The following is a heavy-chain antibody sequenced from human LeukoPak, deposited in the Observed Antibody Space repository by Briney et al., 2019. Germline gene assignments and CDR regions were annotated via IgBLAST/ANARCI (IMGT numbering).Heavy chain of an antibody. CDR1: GGTFSSYA. CDR2: IIPIFGTA. D-gene: IGHD2-2*01. CDR3: AREPGYCSSTSCRSYFDY. Sequence: GASVTVSCTASGGTFSSYAISWVRQGPGQGLELMGGIIPIFGTANYAQKFQGRGTITTDESTSTAYMELSSLRSEGTAVYYCAREPGYCSSTSCRSYFDYWGQGTLVTVSS. V-gene: IGHV1-69*05. J-gene: IGHJ4*02.